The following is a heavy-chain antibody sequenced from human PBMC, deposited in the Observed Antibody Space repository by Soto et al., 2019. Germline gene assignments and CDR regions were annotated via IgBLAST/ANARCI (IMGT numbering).Heavy chain of an antibody. CDR1: GGTFSSYA. V-gene: IGHV1-69*13. CDR3: AGVGLYDFWSSNNRFDP. D-gene: IGHD3-3*01. J-gene: IGHJ5*02. Sequence: ASVKVSCKAPGGTFSSYAISWVRQAPGQGLEWMGGIIPIFGTANYAQKFQGRVTITADESTSAAYMELSSLRSEDTAVYYCAGVGLYDFWSSNNRFDPWGQGTLVTVSS. CDR2: IIPIFGTA.